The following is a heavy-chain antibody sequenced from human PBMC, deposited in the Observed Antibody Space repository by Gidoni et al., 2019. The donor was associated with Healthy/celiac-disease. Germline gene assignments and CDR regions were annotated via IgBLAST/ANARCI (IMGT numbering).Heavy chain of an antibody. Sequence: EVQLVESGGGLVKPGGSLSLSCAASGFTFSSYSMNWVRQAPGKGLEWVSSISSSSSYIYYADSVKGRFTISRDNAKNSLYLQMNSLRAEDTAVYYCAPFSSDSYYFDYWGQGTLVTVSS. V-gene: IGHV3-21*01. CDR1: GFTFSSYS. J-gene: IGHJ4*02. CDR3: APFSSDSYYFDY. CDR2: ISSSSSYI. D-gene: IGHD2-2*01.